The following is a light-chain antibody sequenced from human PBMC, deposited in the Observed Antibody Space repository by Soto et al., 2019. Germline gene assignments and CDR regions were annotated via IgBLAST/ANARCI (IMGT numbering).Light chain of an antibody. V-gene: IGLV1-40*01. Sequence: QSVLTQPPSVSGAPGQGVTISCAGSSSNIGAPYDVHWYQHLPGTAPKLLLYGGNNRPSGVPDRFSGSRSGTSASLAITGLQAEDEADYYCQSYDISMNNYVLGTGTKVTVL. CDR2: GGN. J-gene: IGLJ1*01. CDR3: QSYDISMNNYV. CDR1: SSNIGAPYD.